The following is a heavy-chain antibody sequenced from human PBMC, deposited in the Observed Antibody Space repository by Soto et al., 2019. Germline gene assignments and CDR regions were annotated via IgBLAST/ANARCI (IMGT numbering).Heavy chain of an antibody. CDR2: IQQDGTEK. D-gene: IGHD3-22*01. J-gene: IGHJ3*02. Sequence: PGGSLRLSCAASGFTFRSYWMTWVRQPPGKGLEWVANIQQDGTEKNYVDSVKGRFTISRDNAKNSLYLQMNSLRAEDTAVYYCARGDYYDSSGPFSDAFDIWGQGTMVTVSS. V-gene: IGHV3-7*04. CDR3: ARGDYYDSSGPFSDAFDI. CDR1: GFTFRSYW.